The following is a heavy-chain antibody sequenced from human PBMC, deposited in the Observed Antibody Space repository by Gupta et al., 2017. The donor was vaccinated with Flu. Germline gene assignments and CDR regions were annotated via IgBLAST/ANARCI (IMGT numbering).Heavy chain of an antibody. CDR3: ARGHWDS. CDR1: GFTFSGYD. CDR2: ISSSVVP. J-gene: IGHJ4*02. Sequence: EVQLVESGGGLVQPGGSLRLSSAAPGFTFSGYDMRWVHQSPGKGLEWVSFISSSVVPYYTDSVKGRFTISRDNAKNSVYLQMDSLRAEDTAFYYCARGHWDSWGQGTLVTVSS. V-gene: IGHV3-48*03.